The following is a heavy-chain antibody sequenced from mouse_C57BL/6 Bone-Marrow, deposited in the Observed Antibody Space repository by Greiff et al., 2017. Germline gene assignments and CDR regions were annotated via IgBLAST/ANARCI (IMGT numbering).Heavy chain of an antibody. Sequence: EVKLQESGPGLVKPSQSLSLTCSVTGYSITSGYYWNWIRQFPGNKLEWMGYISYDGSDNYNPSLKNRISITRDTSKNQFFLKLNSMTTEDTATYYCARGLRCAMDYWGQGTSVTVSS. CDR1: GYSITSGYY. V-gene: IGHV3-6*01. D-gene: IGHD2-10*01. CDR3: ARGLRCAMDY. J-gene: IGHJ4*01. CDR2: ISYDGSD.